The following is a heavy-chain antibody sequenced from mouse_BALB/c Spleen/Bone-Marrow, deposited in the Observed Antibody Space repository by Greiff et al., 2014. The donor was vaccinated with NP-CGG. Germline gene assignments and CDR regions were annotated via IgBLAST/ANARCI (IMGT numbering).Heavy chain of an antibody. J-gene: IGHJ1*01. CDR3: AREGSRLRGYFDV. CDR2: IFPGTGTT. Sequence: LQESGAELVKPGASVKLSCKTSGYTFTSYWIQWVKQRPGQGLGWIGEIFPGTGTTYYNEKFKGKATLTIDTSSSTAYMQFSSLTSEDSAVYFCAREGSRLRGYFDVWGAGTTVTVSS. CDR1: GYTFTSYW. V-gene: IGHV1S132*01. D-gene: IGHD1-1*01.